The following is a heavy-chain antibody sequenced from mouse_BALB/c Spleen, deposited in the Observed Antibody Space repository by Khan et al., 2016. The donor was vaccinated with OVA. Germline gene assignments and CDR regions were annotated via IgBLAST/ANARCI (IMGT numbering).Heavy chain of an antibody. CDR3: WIKI. CDR2: IRLKSDDYDT. J-gene: IGHJ2*01. D-gene: IGHD1-3*01. Sequence: EVQLQESGGGLVQPGGSLKLSCAASGFTFSNYWMNWVRQSPEKGLEWVAEIRLKSDDYDTHSAVSVQGRFTISRDDSKFSVFLHMNNFSAAVTGIYYCWIKIWGQGTTLTVSS. V-gene: IGHV6-6*02. CDR1: GFTFSNYW.